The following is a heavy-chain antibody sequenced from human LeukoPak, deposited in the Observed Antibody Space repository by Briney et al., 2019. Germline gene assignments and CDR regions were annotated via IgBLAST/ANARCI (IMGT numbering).Heavy chain of an antibody. D-gene: IGHD6-6*01. CDR2: ITGVGGTT. Sequence: GGSLRLSCAASGFTFDNYALNWVRQAPGKGLEWVSAITGVGGTTYYADSVKGRFTISRDNSKNTLYLQMNSLRAEDTAVYYCARGPYSSSSFDYWGQGTLVTVSS. CDR3: ARGPYSSSSFDY. V-gene: IGHV3-23*01. J-gene: IGHJ4*02. CDR1: GFTFDNYA.